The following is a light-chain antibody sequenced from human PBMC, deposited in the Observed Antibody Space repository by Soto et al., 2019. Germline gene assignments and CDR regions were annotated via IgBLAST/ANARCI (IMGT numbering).Light chain of an antibody. Sequence: SALAQPASVSGSPGQSITISCTGTSSDVGAYNYVSWYQQLPGKAPKLMIYDVSNRPSGVSNRFSGSKSGNTASLTISGLQAEDETDYYCFSYTTSSTYVFGTGTKVTVL. J-gene: IGLJ1*01. V-gene: IGLV2-14*03. CDR1: SSDVGAYNY. CDR2: DVS. CDR3: FSYTTSSTYV.